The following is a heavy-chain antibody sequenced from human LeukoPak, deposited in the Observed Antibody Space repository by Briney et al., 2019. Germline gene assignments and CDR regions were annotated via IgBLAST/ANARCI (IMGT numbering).Heavy chain of an antibody. V-gene: IGHV4-38-2*01. CDR1: GYSISSGYY. J-gene: IGHJ5*02. CDR2: MYHRGST. CDR3: ARADLYYAFWSGYWFDP. D-gene: IGHD3-3*01. Sequence: SETLSLTCAVSGYSISSGYYWGWIRQPPGKGLEWIGSMYHRGSTYYNPSLKSRVTISVDTSKNQFSLKLSSVTAADTAVYYRARADLYYAFWSGYWFDPWGQGTLVTASS.